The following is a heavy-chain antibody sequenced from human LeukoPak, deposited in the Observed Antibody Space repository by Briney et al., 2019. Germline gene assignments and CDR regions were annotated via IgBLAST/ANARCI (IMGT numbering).Heavy chain of an antibody. CDR1: GFTFSSYG. CDR2: IRYDGSNK. J-gene: IGHJ6*03. D-gene: IGHD3-10*01. V-gene: IGHV3-30*02. CDR3: AKDWSTMVRGVPHYYYYYMDV. Sequence: GGSLRLSCAASGFTFSSYGMHWVRQAPGKGLEWVAFIRYDGSNKYYADSVKGRFTISRDNSKNTLYLQMNSLRAEDTAVYYCAKDWSTMVRGVPHYYYYYMDVWGKGTTVTASS.